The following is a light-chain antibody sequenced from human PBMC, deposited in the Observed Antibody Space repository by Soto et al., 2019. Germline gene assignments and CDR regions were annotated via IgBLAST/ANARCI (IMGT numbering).Light chain of an antibody. CDR1: QSISSW. Sequence: DIQMTQSPSTLSASVGDRVTITCRASQSISSWLAWYQQKPGKAPKLLIYKAYSLESGVPSRFSGSGSGTAFTLTISRLQPDDFATYYCQQYNSYSRTFGQGTKVEIQ. J-gene: IGKJ1*01. CDR3: QQYNSYSRT. V-gene: IGKV1-5*03. CDR2: KAY.